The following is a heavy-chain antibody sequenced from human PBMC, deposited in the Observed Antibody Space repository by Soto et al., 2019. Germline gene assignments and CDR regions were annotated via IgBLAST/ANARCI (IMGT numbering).Heavy chain of an antibody. CDR3: ARFRIAAAGSPPRIAVAGKEGSYFDY. D-gene: IGHD6-13*01. CDR1: GCSIINGFLY. J-gene: IGHJ4*02. Sequence: PSETLSLTCLLSGCSIINGFLYLRWIRQPPGKGLEWIWWIDHSGSTNYNPSLKSRVTISVDTSKNQFSLKLSSVTAADTAVYYCARFRIAAAGSPPRIAVAGKEGSYFDYWGQGTLVTVSS. V-gene: IGHV4-39*07. CDR2: IDHSGST.